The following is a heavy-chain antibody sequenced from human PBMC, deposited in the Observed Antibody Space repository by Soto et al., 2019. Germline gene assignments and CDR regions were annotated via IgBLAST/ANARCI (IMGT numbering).Heavy chain of an antibody. CDR1: GASISSTSFY. CDR2: IHYTGSI. J-gene: IGHJ5*02. D-gene: IGHD3-10*02. Sequence: QLQLQESGPGLVKPSETLSLTCSVSGASISSTSFYWGWIRQPPGKGLQWIGSIHYTGSIDYGPSLKGRVSMSVDTSKSQLSLTLSSVTAADTAVYYCARHSHMFNNWFDPWGQGTLVTVSS. V-gene: IGHV4-39*01. CDR3: ARHSHMFNNWFDP.